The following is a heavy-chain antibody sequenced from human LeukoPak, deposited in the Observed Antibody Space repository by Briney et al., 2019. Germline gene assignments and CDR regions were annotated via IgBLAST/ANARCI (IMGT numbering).Heavy chain of an antibody. CDR2: IKQDRSEK. J-gene: IGHJ4*02. V-gene: IGHV3-7*03. Sequence: RTGRSLRLSCAASGFTFTNYWMSWVRQAPGKGLELVANIKQDRSEKYYADSVKGRFTISRDNAKNSLYLQMNSLRAEDTALYYCAKGTVDWGQGTLVTVSS. D-gene: IGHD4-23*01. CDR3: AKGTVD. CDR1: GFTFTNYW.